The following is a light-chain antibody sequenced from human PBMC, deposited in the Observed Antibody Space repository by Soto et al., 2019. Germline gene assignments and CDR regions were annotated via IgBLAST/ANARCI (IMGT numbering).Light chain of an antibody. CDR1: QKFGSW. V-gene: IGKV1-5*03. Sequence: DIQMTPSPSTLSASVGDRVNMTCRASQKFGSWVAWYQQQPGKGPKFLINKVSNLESEVPSRISGSGSGTECTLTISSLQRDDFATYYCLQFNTFPWTFGQGTKVEIK. J-gene: IGKJ1*01. CDR3: LQFNTFPWT. CDR2: KVS.